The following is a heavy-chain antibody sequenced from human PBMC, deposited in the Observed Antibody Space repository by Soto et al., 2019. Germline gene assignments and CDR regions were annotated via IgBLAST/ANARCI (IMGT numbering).Heavy chain of an antibody. J-gene: IGHJ3*02. D-gene: IGHD5-12*01. CDR2: IIPIFGTA. V-gene: IGHV1-69*13. CDR3: ARRRDGYNDLVHAFDI. Sequence: ASVKVSCKASGGTFSSYAISWVRQAPGQGLEWMGGIIPIFGTANYAQKFQGRVTITADESTSTAYMELSSLRSEDTAVYYCARRRDGYNDLVHAFDIWGQGTMVTVSS. CDR1: GGTFSSYA.